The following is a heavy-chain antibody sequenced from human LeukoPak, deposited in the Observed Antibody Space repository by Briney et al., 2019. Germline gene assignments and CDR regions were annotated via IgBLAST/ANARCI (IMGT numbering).Heavy chain of an antibody. D-gene: IGHD6-19*01. CDR1: GFTFSSYS. J-gene: IGHJ4*02. CDR3: ARVGAGYSSGWPYYFDY. V-gene: IGHV3-21*01. Sequence: PGGSLRLSCAASGFTFSSYSMNWVRQAPGKGLEWVSSISSSSSYIYYADSVKGRFTISRDNAKNSLYLQMNSLRAEDTAVYYCARVGAGYSSGWPYYFDYWGQGTLVTVSS. CDR2: ISSSSSYI.